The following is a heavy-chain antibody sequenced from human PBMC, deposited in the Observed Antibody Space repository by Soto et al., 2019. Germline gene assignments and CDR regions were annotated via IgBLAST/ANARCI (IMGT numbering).Heavy chain of an antibody. CDR2: IHDSGST. D-gene: IGHD3-3*01. CDR1: GDSSSPYF. V-gene: IGHV4-59*01. CDR3: ARGLRLYYFDY. J-gene: IGHJ4*02. Sequence: HVQLQESGPGLVKPSETLSLTCTVSGDSSSPYFWSWIRQSPGKGLEWIGYIHDSGSTSYNPPLRSRVTVSIDTSKNQFSLKLSSITAADTAMYYCARGLRLYYFDYWGQGTLVTVSS.